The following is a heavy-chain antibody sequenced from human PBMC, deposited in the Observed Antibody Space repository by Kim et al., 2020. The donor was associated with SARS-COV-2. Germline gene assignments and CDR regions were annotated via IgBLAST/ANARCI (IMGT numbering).Heavy chain of an antibody. CDR2: IIPIFGTA. CDR1: GGTFSSYA. V-gene: IGHV1-69*13. D-gene: IGHD3-22*01. Sequence: SVKVSCKASGGTFSSYAISWVRQAPGQGLEWMGGIIPIFGTANYAQKFQGRVTITADESTSTAYMELSSLRSEDTAVYYCAAYYHSSGPTEPQALDAFYIWGEGTLITV. CDR3: AAYYHSSGPTEPQALDAFYI. J-gene: IGHJ3*02.